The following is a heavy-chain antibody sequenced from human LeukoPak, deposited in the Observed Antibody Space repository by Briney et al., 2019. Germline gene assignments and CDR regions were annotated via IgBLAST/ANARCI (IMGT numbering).Heavy chain of an antibody. V-gene: IGHV1-46*01. CDR3: ARDGVLATRPRGFFDI. CDR1: GYTFTSYY. CDR2: IKPSGGST. J-gene: IGHJ3*02. Sequence: ASVKVSCKASGYTFTSYYMHWVRQAPGQGLEWMGIIKPSGGSTSYAQKFQGRVTMTRDMSTSTVYMELSSLRSEDTSVYYCARDGVLATRPRGFFDIWGQGTMVTVSS. D-gene: IGHD5-24*01.